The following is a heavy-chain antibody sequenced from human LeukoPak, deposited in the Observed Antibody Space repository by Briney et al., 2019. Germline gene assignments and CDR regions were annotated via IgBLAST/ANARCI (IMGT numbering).Heavy chain of an antibody. J-gene: IGHJ4*02. V-gene: IGHV4-39*01. CDR2: IYYSGNT. Sequence: SETLSLTCTVSGGSISSSSYYWGWIRQPPGKGLEWIGSIYYSGNTYYNPSLKSRVTISVDTSKNQFSLKLSSVTAADTAVYYCARHAQWLVGLDYWGQGILVPVSS. CDR3: ARHAQWLVGLDY. CDR1: GGSISSSSYY. D-gene: IGHD6-19*01.